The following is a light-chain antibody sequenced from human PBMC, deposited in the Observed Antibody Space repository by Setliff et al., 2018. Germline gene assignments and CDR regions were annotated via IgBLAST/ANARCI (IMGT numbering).Light chain of an antibody. CDR2: DVS. V-gene: IGLV2-14*03. CDR3: SSYTSSSIFYV. CDR1: SSDVGGYNS. J-gene: IGLJ1*01. Sequence: QSALTQPASVYGSPGQSITISCTGTSSDVGGYNSVSWYQQHPGKAPKLMIYDVSNRPSGVSNRFSGSKSGNTASLTISGLQAEDEADYYCSSYTSSSIFYVFGTGTKVTVL.